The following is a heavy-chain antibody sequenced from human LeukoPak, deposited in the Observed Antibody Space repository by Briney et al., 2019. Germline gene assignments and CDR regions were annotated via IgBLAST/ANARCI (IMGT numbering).Heavy chain of an antibody. D-gene: IGHD3-3*01. Sequence: SETLPLTCAVYGGSFSGYYWSWIRQPPGKGLEWIGEINHSGSTNYNPSLKSRVTISVDTSKNQFSLKLSSVTAADTAVYYCARVRRLGFDPWGQGTLVTVSS. CDR2: INHSGST. J-gene: IGHJ5*02. V-gene: IGHV4-34*01. CDR3: ARVRRLGFDP. CDR1: GGSFSGYY.